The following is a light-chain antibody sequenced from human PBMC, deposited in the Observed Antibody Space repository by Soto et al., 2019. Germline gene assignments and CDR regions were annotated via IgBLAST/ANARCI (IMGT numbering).Light chain of an antibody. J-gene: IGLJ3*02. CDR2: EVT. V-gene: IGLV2-23*02. CDR3: CSYAGGRTFVV. Sequence: QSALSQPASVSGSPGQSVTISCTGTSSDIGSYNLVSWYHHRPGQAPKLVIYEVTRRPSVDSNRFSGSKSGNTASLTIAGLRPDDEGDYYCCSYAGGRTFVVFGGGTKVTVL. CDR1: SSDIGSYNL.